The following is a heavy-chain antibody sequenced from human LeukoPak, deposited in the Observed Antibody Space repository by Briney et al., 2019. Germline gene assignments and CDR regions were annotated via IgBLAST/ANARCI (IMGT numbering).Heavy chain of an antibody. CDR1: GFTVSSNY. J-gene: IGHJ4*02. CDR3: ARETGTVDSDYFDY. CDR2: IYSGGST. V-gene: IGHV3-66*01. Sequence: GGSLRLSCAASGFTVSSNYMSSVRQAPGKGLEWVSVIYSGGSTYYADSVKGRFTISRDNSKNTLYLQMNSLRAEDTAVYYCARETGTVDSDYFDYWGQGTLVTVSS. D-gene: IGHD1-1*01.